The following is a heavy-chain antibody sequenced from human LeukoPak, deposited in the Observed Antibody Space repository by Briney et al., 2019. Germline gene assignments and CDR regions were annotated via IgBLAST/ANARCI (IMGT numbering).Heavy chain of an antibody. V-gene: IGHV4-59*01. Sequence: SETLSLTCTVSGGSISSYYWSWIRQPPGKGLEWTGYIYYSGSTNYNPSLKSRVTISVDTSKNQFSLKLSSVTAADTAVYYCARGGFLEWLFWWYFDYWGQGTLVTVSS. J-gene: IGHJ4*02. CDR3: ARGGFLEWLFWWYFDY. D-gene: IGHD3-3*01. CDR1: GGSISSYY. CDR2: IYYSGST.